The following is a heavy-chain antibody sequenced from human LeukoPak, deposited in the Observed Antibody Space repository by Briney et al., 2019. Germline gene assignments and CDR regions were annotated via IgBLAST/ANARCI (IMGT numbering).Heavy chain of an antibody. CDR3: AREGDYCSSTSCYYEVDY. CDR2: ISAYNGNT. Sequence: ASVKVSCKASGYTFANYGINWVRQAPGQGLEWMGWISAYNGNTNYAQKVLGRVTMATDTSTSTAYMELRSLRSDDTAVYYCAREGDYCSSTSCYYEVDYWGQGTLVTVSS. CDR1: GYTFANYG. J-gene: IGHJ4*02. V-gene: IGHV1-18*01. D-gene: IGHD2-2*01.